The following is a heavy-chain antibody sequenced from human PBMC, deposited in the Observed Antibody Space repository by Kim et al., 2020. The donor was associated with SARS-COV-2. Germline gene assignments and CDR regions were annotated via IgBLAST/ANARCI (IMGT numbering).Heavy chain of an antibody. CDR2: INSDGSST. J-gene: IGHJ3*02. V-gene: IGHV3-74*01. Sequence: GGSLRLSCAASGFTFNGFTFSTYWMHWVRQAPGKGLVWVSRINSDGSSTSYADSVKGRFTISRDNARNTLYLQMNSLRAEDTAVYYCARALWGGSPGAFDIWGQGTMVTVSS. CDR3: ARALWGGSPGAFDI. CDR1: GFTFNGFTFSTYW. D-gene: IGHD3-16*01.